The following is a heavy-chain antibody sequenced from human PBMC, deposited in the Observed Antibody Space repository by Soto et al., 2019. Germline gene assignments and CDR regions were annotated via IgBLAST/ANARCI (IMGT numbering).Heavy chain of an antibody. CDR2: IYYSGST. Sequence: SETLSLTCTVSGGSISSYYWSWIRQPPGKGLEWIGYIYYSGSTNYNPSLKSRVTILVDTSKNQFSLKLSSVTAADTAVYYCARDGMITFGGVIAHSWFDPWGQGTLVTVSS. V-gene: IGHV4-59*01. CDR3: ARDGMITFGGVIAHSWFDP. J-gene: IGHJ5*02. CDR1: GGSISSYY. D-gene: IGHD3-16*02.